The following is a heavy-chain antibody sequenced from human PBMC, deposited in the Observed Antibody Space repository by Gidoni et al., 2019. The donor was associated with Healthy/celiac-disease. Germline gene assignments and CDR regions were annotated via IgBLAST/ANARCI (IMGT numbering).Heavy chain of an antibody. V-gene: IGHV4-30-2*01. CDR1: GGSISSGGYS. CDR3: ARGGDDYVWGSYRGGGWFDP. J-gene: IGHJ5*02. Sequence: QLPLQESGSGLVKPSQTLSLTCAVSGGSISSGGYSWSWIRQPPGKGLEWIGYIYHSGSTYYNTSLKSRVTISVDRSKNQFSLKLSSVTAADTAVYYCARGGDDYVWGSYRGGGWFDPWGQGTLVTVSS. CDR2: IYHSGST. D-gene: IGHD3-16*02.